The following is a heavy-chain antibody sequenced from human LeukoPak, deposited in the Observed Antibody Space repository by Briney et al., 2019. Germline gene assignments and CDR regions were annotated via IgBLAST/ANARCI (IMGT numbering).Heavy chain of an antibody. Sequence: GGSLRLSCAASGFTFTSYEMNWVRQAPGKGLEWVSYITISDSTIYYADSVKGRFTISRDNAKNSLYLQMNSLRAEDTAVYYCARVTSFDYWGQGTLVTVSS. CDR1: GFTFTSYE. V-gene: IGHV3-48*03. CDR2: ITISDSTI. CDR3: ARVTSFDY. J-gene: IGHJ4*02.